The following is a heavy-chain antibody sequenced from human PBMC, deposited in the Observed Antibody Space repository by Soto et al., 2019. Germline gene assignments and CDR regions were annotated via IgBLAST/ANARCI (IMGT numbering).Heavy chain of an antibody. CDR2: INPNSGGT. CDR3: ASGFGGYYYYDGMDV. Sequence: QVQLVQSGAEVKKPGASVKVSCKASGYTFTGYYMHWVRQAPGQGLEWMGWINPNSGGTNYAQKFQGWVTMTRDTSISTTSLELGRLRSDDTAVYYCASGFGGYYYYDGMDVWGQGTTVTVSS. J-gene: IGHJ6*02. V-gene: IGHV1-2*04. D-gene: IGHD3-10*01. CDR1: GYTFTGYY.